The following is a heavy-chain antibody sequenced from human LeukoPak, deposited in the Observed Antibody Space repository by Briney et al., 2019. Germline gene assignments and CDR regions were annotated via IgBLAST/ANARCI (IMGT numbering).Heavy chain of an antibody. J-gene: IGHJ4*02. CDR3: ARDSDYGSSGFDY. D-gene: IGHD4-17*01. CDR2: IKQEGSAR. V-gene: IGHV3-7*03. CDR1: GFSFSSYW. Sequence: GGSLRLSCVASGFSFSSYWMSWVRQTPGKGLEWVANIKQEGSARYYVDSVTGRFTISRDNAMNSLYLQMNSLRAEDTAVYYCARDSDYGSSGFDYWGQGTLVTVSS.